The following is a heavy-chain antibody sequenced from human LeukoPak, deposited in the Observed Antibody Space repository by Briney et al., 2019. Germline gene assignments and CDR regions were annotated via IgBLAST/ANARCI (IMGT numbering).Heavy chain of an antibody. J-gene: IGHJ4*02. V-gene: IGHV3-30*04. Sequence: GGSLRLSCAASGFTFSSYAMHWVRQAPGKGLEWVAVISYDGSNKYYADSVKGRFTISRDNSKNTLYLQMNSLRAEDTAVYFCASFQWLRYFDFWGQGTLVTVSS. CDR2: ISYDGSNK. CDR3: ASFQWLRYFDF. CDR1: GFTFSSYA. D-gene: IGHD5-12*01.